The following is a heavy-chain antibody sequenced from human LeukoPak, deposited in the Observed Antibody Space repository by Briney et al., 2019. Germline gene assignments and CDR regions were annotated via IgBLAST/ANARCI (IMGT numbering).Heavy chain of an antibody. D-gene: IGHD3-22*01. CDR2: ITDSGNYI. J-gene: IGHJ4*02. Sequence: GGSLRLSCAASGFSLSCCAMSWVRQAPGKGLEWVSSITDSGNYIYYADSVKGRFTISRDNSKNTLYLQMNSLRVEDTAVYYCARGSTSDSSGYLGDYWGQGTLVTVS. CDR3: ARGSTSDSSGYLGDY. CDR1: GFSLSCCA. V-gene: IGHV3-23*01.